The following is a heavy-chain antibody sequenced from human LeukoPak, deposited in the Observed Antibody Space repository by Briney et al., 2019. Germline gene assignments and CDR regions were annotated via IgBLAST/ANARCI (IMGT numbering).Heavy chain of an antibody. Sequence: PSETLSLTCTVSGGSISSSSYYWGWIRQPPGKGLEWIGSIYYSGSTYYNPSLKSRVTISVDTSKNQFSLKLTSVTAADTAVYYCARQGVGPYSYGLWGQGTLVTVSS. D-gene: IGHD5-18*01. V-gene: IGHV4-39*01. CDR1: GGSISSSSYY. CDR2: IYYSGST. J-gene: IGHJ4*02. CDR3: ARQGVGPYSYGL.